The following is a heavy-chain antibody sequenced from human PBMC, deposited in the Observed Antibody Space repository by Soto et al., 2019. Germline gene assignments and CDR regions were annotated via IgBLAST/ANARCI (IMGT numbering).Heavy chain of an antibody. CDR2: IYYSGST. CDR1: GGSISSGDYY. D-gene: IGHD3-3*01. J-gene: IGHJ4*02. CDR3: ARAGRLLHPFDY. Sequence: SETLSLTCTVSGGSISSGDYYWSWIRQPPGKGLEWIGYIYYSGSTYYNPSLKSRVTISVDTSKNQFSLKLSSVTAADTAVYYCARAGRLLHPFDYWGQGTLVTVSP. V-gene: IGHV4-30-4*01.